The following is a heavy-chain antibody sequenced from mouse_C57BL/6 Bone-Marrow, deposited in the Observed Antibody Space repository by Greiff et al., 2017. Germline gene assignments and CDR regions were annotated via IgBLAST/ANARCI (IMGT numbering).Heavy chain of an antibody. CDR3: TTGDGYSYFDY. Sequence: VQLKQSGAELVRPGASVKLSCTASGFNIKDDYMHWVKQRPEQGLEWIGWIDPENGDTEYASKFQGKATITADTSSNTAYLQLSSLTSEDTAVYYCTTGDGYSYFDYWGQGTTRTGSS. V-gene: IGHV14-4*01. J-gene: IGHJ2*01. CDR2: IDPENGDT. CDR1: GFNIKDDY. D-gene: IGHD2-3*01.